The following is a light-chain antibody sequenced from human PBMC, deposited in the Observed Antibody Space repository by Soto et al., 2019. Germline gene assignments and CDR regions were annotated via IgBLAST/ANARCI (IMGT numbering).Light chain of an antibody. Sequence: EIVLTQSPATLSLSPGERATLSCRASQSVSSYLAWYQQKPGQAPRLLIYDASNRATGIPARFSGSGSGTDFTLTISSLEPVDFAVYYCQQYGSSPYTFGQGTKLEIK. CDR3: QQYGSSPYT. V-gene: IGKV3-11*01. CDR1: QSVSSY. CDR2: DAS. J-gene: IGKJ2*01.